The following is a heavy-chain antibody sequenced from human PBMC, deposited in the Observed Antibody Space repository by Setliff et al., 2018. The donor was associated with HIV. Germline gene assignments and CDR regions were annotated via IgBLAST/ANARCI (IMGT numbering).Heavy chain of an antibody. J-gene: IGHJ4*02. CDR2: ISSSGNTI. D-gene: IGHD6-19*01. Sequence: LSLTCGIYGGSFSDYYWSWIRQAPGKGLEWVSYISSSGNTIYSADSVKGRFTISRDNAKNSLYLQMSSLRAEDTAVYYCARLPYSSGWYLDYWGQGTLVTVSS. CDR1: GGSFSDYY. CDR3: ARLPYSSGWYLDY. V-gene: IGHV3-11*01.